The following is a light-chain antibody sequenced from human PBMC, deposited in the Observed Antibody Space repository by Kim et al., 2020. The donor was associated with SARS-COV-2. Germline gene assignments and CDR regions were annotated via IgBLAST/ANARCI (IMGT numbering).Light chain of an antibody. J-gene: IGKJ1*01. Sequence: SVGDRVTIACRASQNIGNYLNWYQQKEGKAPKLLIYAASILQSGVPPRISGSGSGTDFTLTVSSLQPEDFATYYCQQSYNMPRTFGQGTKVDIK. CDR1: QNIGNY. CDR3: QQSYNMPRT. CDR2: AAS. V-gene: IGKV1-39*01.